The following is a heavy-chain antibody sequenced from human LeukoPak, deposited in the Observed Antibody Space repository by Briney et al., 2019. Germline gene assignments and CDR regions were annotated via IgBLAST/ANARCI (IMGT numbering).Heavy chain of an antibody. D-gene: IGHD3-10*01. CDR3: AKGTMARGFDY. J-gene: IGHJ4*02. V-gene: IGHV3-23*01. Sequence: GGSLRLSCAASGFTFSDYAMNWVRQAPGKGLEWVSSINGNGGSTYYAESVKGRFTISRDNSKNTLCLQMNSLRAEDTAVYYCAKGTMARGFDYWGQGTLVTVSS. CDR2: INGNGGST. CDR1: GFTFSDYA.